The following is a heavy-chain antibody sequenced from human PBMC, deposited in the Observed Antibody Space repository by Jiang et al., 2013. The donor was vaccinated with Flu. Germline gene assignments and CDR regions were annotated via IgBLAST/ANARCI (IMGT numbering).Heavy chain of an antibody. CDR3: AGTLRLTWDYYDSSGHYFDY. D-gene: IGHD3-22*01. V-gene: IGHV4-34*01. CDR2: INHSGST. J-gene: IGHJ4*02. Sequence: LLKPSETLSLTCAVYGGSFSGYYWSWIRQPPGKGLEWIGEINHSGSTNYNPSLKSRVTISVDTSKNQFSLKLSSVTAADTAVYYCAGTLRLTWDYYDSSGHYFDYWGQGTLVTVSS. CDR1: GGSFSGYY.